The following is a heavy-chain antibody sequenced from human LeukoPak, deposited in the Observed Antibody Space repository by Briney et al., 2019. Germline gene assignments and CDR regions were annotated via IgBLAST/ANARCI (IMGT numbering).Heavy chain of an antibody. V-gene: IGHV3-30*18. D-gene: IGHD6-13*01. CDR1: GITISSYG. Sequence: GGSLRLSCAASGITISSYGMHWVRQAPGKGLAWVAFISNDGRNKLYADSVKGRFTISRDNSKNTLYLQMNSLRAEDTAVYYSAKDGMYSSSWFLPYYFDSWGQGTLVTVSS. CDR3: AKDGMYSSSWFLPYYFDS. J-gene: IGHJ4*02. CDR2: ISNDGRNK.